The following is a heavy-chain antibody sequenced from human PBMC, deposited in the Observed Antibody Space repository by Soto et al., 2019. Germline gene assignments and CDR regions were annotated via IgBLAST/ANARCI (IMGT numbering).Heavy chain of an antibody. CDR3: ATAEVDY. V-gene: IGHV3-48*01. CDR1: GFTFSSYS. CDR2: ISSTSNAI. Sequence: GGSLRLSCAASGFTFSSYSMNWVRQAPGKGPEWVSYISSTSNAIYYADSVKGRFTVSRDNARNTLHLQMNSLRAEDTAVYYCATAEVDYWGPGTLVTVSS. J-gene: IGHJ4*02.